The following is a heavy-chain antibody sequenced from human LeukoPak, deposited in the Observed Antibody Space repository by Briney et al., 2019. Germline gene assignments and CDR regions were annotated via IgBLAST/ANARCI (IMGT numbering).Heavy chain of an antibody. D-gene: IGHD3-9*01. CDR2: IKQDGSEK. J-gene: IGHJ4*02. V-gene: IGHV3-7*01. CDR1: GFTFSSYA. Sequence: GGSLRLSCAASGFTFSSYAMSWVRQAPGKGLEWVANIKQDGSEKYYVDSVKGRFTISRDNAKNSLYLQMNSLRAGDTAVYYCARARDILTGYYRYTDYWGQGTLVTVSS. CDR3: ARARDILTGYYRYTDY.